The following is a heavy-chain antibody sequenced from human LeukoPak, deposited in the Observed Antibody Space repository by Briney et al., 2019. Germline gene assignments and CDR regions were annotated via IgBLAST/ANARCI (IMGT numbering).Heavy chain of an antibody. V-gene: IGHV4-39*07. CDR2: IYYSGST. CDR3: ARLTSATYYSFDY. Sequence: SETLSLTCTVSGGSISSSSYYWGWIRQPLGKGLEWIGSIYYSGSTNYNPSLKSRVTMSVDTSKNQFSLNLTSVTAADTAVYYCARLTSATYYSFDYWGQGTLVTVSS. D-gene: IGHD1-26*01. J-gene: IGHJ4*02. CDR1: GGSISSSSYY.